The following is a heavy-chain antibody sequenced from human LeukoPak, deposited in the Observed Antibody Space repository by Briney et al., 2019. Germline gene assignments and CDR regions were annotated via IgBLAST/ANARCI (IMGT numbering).Heavy chain of an antibody. J-gene: IGHJ6*02. CDR3: ARVGGRYDYVWGSYRPMDV. CDR2: IYYSGST. Sequence: SETLSLTCTVSGGSISSSSYYWGWIRQPPGKGLEWIGSIYYSGSTYYNPSLKSRVTISVDTSKNQFSLKLSSVTAADTAVYYCARVGGRYDYVWGSYRPMDVWGQGTTVTVSS. CDR1: GGSISSSSYY. D-gene: IGHD3-16*02. V-gene: IGHV4-39*07.